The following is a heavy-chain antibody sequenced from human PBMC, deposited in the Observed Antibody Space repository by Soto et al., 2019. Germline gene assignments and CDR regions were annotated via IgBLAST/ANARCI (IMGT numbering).Heavy chain of an antibody. Sequence: PGGSLRLSCAASGFTFSSYGMHWVRQAPGKGLEWVAVISYDGSNKYYADSVKGRFTISRDNSKNTLYLQMNSLRAEDTAVYYCAKDDYDILTGYYRSFDYGMDVWGQGTTVTVSS. J-gene: IGHJ6*02. D-gene: IGHD3-9*01. CDR1: GFTFSSYG. CDR3: AKDDYDILTGYYRSFDYGMDV. CDR2: ISYDGSNK. V-gene: IGHV3-30*18.